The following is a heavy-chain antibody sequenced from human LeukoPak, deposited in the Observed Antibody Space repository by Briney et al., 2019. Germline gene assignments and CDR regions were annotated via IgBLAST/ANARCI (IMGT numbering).Heavy chain of an antibody. J-gene: IGHJ5*02. CDR2: IRSKAYGGTT. CDR3: TRPAYNWNYDNWFDL. Sequence: GGSLRLSCTASGFTFGDYAMSWFRQAPGKGREWVGFIRSKAYGGTTEYAASVKGRFTISRDDSKSITYLQMNSLKTEDTAVYFCTRPAYNWNYDNWFDLWGQGTLVTVSS. V-gene: IGHV3-49*03. D-gene: IGHD1-7*01. CDR1: GFTFGDYA.